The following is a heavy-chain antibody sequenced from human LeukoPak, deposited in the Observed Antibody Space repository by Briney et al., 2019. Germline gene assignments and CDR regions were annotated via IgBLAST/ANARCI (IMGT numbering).Heavy chain of an antibody. J-gene: IGHJ4*02. CDR2: IWYDGSNR. CDR3: AGDPSWLGYFDY. Sequence: GGSLRLSCAASGFTFSSYGIHWVRQAPGKGLEWVALIWYDGSNRYYVDSVKGRFTISRDNSKKTVYLQMNSLRAEDTAVYYCAGDPSWLGYFDYWGQGTLVTVAP. D-gene: IGHD3-10*01. CDR1: GFTFSSYG. V-gene: IGHV3-33*01.